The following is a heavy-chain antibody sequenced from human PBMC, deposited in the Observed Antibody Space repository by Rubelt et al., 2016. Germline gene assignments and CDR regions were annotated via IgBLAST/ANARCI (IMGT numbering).Heavy chain of an antibody. CDR2: IYYGGTT. CDR3: ARELQRYDY. J-gene: IGHJ4*02. Sequence: QLQLQESGPGLVKSSETLSLTCTVSGGSIISGYYWGWIRQPPEKGLEWIGCIYYGGTTYYNPSLESRVTISVDTSKNQFPLKLSSVTAAYTAVYYCARELQRYDYWGQGTLVTVSS. CDR1: GGSIISGYY. V-gene: IGHV4-39*07. D-gene: IGHD4-11*01.